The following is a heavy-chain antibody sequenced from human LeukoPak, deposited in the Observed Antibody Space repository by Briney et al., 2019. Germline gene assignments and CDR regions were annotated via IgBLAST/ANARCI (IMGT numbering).Heavy chain of an antibody. CDR2: ISGSGGTT. V-gene: IGHV3-23*01. Sequence: GGSLRLSCAASGFTFSTYVMSWVRQAPGKGLEWVSAISGSGGTTYYADSVKGRFTLSRDNSNNTLYLQMNSLRAEDTAVYHCAKGRGHDYWGQGTLVTVSS. J-gene: IGHJ4*02. D-gene: IGHD3-16*01. CDR1: GFTFSTYV. CDR3: AKGRGHDY.